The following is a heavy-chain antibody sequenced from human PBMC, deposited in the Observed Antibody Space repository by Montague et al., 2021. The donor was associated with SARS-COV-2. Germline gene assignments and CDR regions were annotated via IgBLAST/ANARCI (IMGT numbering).Heavy chain of an antibody. CDR1: GFTFRTYT. CDR2: ISSSSSDI. CDR3: VRDSNYGDYFDY. Sequence: SLRLSCAASGFTFRTYTMNWVRQSPGKGLEWISSISSSSSDIYRADSMKGRFTISRDNAKNSLYLQMNSLRVEDTAVYFCVRDSNYGDYFDYWGQEALVTVSS. D-gene: IGHD4-11*01. V-gene: IGHV3-21*01. J-gene: IGHJ4*02.